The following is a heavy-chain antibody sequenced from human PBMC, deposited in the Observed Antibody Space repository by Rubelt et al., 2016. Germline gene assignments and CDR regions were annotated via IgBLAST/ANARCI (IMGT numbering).Heavy chain of an antibody. CDR1: GLTFSNCW. J-gene: IGHJ4*02. Sequence: VQVVESGGGLVQPGGSLRLSCAASGLTFSNCWMSWVRQAPGKGLEWVALIWYDGNNENYADSVKGRFTIPKDNSKNTLYLQMKSLRAEDTAVYDCASEGDSGSYYPRWGQGTLVTVSS. CDR3: ASEGDSGSYYPR. CDR2: IWYDGNNE. D-gene: IGHD1-26*01. V-gene: IGHV3-33*08.